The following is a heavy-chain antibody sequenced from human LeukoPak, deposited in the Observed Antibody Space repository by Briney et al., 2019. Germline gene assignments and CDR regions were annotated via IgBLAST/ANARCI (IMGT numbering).Heavy chain of an antibody. V-gene: IGHV3-7*01. CDR3: ASRSINWYRGNNWFDP. CDR2: INEDGSKK. Sequence: GGSLRLSCAASGFILSSYWMTWVRQVPGKGLEWVANINEDGSKKNYVDSVKGRFTISRDNAKNTLYLQMNSLRVEDTAVYYCASRSINWYRGNNWFDPWGQGTLVTVSS. CDR1: GFILSSYW. D-gene: IGHD6-13*01. J-gene: IGHJ5*02.